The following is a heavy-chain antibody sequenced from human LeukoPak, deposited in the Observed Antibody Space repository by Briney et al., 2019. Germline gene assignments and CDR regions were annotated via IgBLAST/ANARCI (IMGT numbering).Heavy chain of an antibody. CDR3: ARDPYINYMDV. D-gene: IGHD4-11*01. CDR1: GGSISSYY. Sequence: SETLSLXCTVSGGSISSYYWSWIRQPAGKGLESVGRIYTSGSTNHNPSLKSRVTMSVDTSKNQFSLKLSSVTAADMAVYYCARDPYINYMDVWGKGTTVTVSS. CDR2: IYTSGST. J-gene: IGHJ6*03. V-gene: IGHV4-4*07.